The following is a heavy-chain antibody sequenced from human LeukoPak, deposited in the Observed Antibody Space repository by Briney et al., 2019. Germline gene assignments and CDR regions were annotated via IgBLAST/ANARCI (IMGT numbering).Heavy chain of an antibody. V-gene: IGHV3-23*01. Sequence: PGGSLRLSCAASGFNFNIYAMSWVRQAPGKGLEWVSAISGSGGSTYYADSVKGRFTISRDNSKNTLYLQMNSLRAEDTAVYYCANMGGPAAGPYFYYYGMDVWGQGTTVTVSS. CDR2: ISGSGGST. CDR1: GFNFNIYA. CDR3: ANMGGPAAGPYFYYYGMDV. J-gene: IGHJ6*02. D-gene: IGHD6-13*01.